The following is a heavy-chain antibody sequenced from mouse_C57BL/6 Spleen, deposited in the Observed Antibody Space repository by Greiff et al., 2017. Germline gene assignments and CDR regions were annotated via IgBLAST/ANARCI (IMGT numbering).Heavy chain of an antibody. CDR2: ISNGGGST. CDR1: GFTFSDYY. J-gene: IGHJ1*03. CDR3: ARRDYYGSSYLWYFDV. D-gene: IGHD1-1*01. V-gene: IGHV5-12*01. Sequence: EVKLVESGGGLVQPGGSLKLSCAASGFTFSDYYMYWVRQTPEKRLEWVAYISNGGGSTYYPDTVKGRFTISRDNAKNTLYLQMSRLKSEDTAMYYCARRDYYGSSYLWYFDVWGTGTTVTVSS.